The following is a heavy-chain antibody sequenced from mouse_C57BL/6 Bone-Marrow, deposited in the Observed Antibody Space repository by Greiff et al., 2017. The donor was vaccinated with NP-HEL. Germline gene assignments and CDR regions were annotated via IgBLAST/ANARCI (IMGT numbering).Heavy chain of an antibody. Sequence: QVQLQQSGAELVRPGTSVKVSCKASGYAFTNYLIEWVKQRPGQGLEWIGVINPGSGGTNYNEKFKGKATLTADKSSSTAYMQLSSLTSEDSAVYFCARGYYYGSSGAWFAYWGQGTLVTVSA. CDR3: ARGYYYGSSGAWFAY. CDR2: INPGSGGT. D-gene: IGHD1-1*01. V-gene: IGHV1-54*01. J-gene: IGHJ3*01. CDR1: GYAFTNYL.